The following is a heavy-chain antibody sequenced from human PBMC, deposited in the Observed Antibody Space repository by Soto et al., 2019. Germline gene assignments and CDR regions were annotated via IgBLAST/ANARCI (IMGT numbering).Heavy chain of an antibody. J-gene: IGHJ5*02. Sequence: GGSLRLSCAASAFPFSSFAMSWVRQAPGKGLEWVSTISGSGTSTYYADSVKGRFTISRDNSKNTLYLQMNSLRGDDTAVYYSAKDRTPSGTTARFDPWGQGTLVTVSS. CDR1: AFPFSSFA. CDR3: AKDRTPSGTTARFDP. D-gene: IGHD1-1*01. CDR2: ISGSGTST. V-gene: IGHV3-23*01.